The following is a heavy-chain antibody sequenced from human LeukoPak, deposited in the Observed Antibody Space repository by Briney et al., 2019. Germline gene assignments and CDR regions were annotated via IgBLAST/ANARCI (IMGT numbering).Heavy chain of an antibody. Sequence: GGSLRLSCAASGFTFANYAMSWVRQAPGKGLEWVSAITGSGGSTYYADSVKGRFTISRDNSKNTLFLQMNSLRAEDTAVYFCARDDSFQDIVLVPPPDLGLCGLGTLGTVS. D-gene: IGHD2-2*01. CDR1: GFTFANYA. J-gene: IGHJ4*02. CDR3: ARDDSFQDIVLVPPPDLGL. CDR2: ITGSGGST. V-gene: IGHV3-23*01.